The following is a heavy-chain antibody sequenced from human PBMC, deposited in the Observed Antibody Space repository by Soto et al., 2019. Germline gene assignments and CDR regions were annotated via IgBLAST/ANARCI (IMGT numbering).Heavy chain of an antibody. J-gene: IGHJ4*02. CDR3: ARARLRYFDWPLIDY. D-gene: IGHD3-9*01. CDR2: IYYSGST. V-gene: IGHV4-59*01. Sequence: SETLSLTCTVSGGSISSYYWSWIRQPPGKGLEWIGYIYYSGSTNYNPSLKSRVTISVDTSKNQFSLKLSSVTAADTAVYYCARARLRYFDWPLIDYWGQGTLVTVSS. CDR1: GGSISSYY.